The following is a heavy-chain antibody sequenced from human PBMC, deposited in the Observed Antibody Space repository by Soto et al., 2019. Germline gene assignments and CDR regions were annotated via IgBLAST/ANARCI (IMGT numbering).Heavy chain of an antibody. J-gene: IGHJ6*02. V-gene: IGHV1-69*13. CDR2: IIPIFGTA. CDR1: GGTFSSYA. Sequence: SVKVSCKASGGTFSSYAISWVRQAPGQGLEWMGGIIPIFGTANYAQKFQGRVTITADESTSTAYMELSSLRSEDTAVYYCAYYDSSGYNYYYYGMDVWGQGTTVTVSS. CDR3: AYYDSSGYNYYYYGMDV. D-gene: IGHD3-22*01.